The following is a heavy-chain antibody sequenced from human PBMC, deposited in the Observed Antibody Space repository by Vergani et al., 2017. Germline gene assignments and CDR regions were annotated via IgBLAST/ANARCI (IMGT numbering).Heavy chain of an antibody. CDR3: ARDQEVRIAAAGTRWVHYYYYMDV. CDR2: IIPIFGTA. CDR1: GGTFSSYA. D-gene: IGHD6-13*01. J-gene: IGHJ6*03. V-gene: IGHV1-69*01. Sequence: QVQLVQSGAEVKKPGSSVKVSCKASGGTFSSYAISWVRQAPGQGLEWMGGIIPIFGTANYAQKFQGRVTITADESTSTAYMELSSLRSEDTAVYYCARDQEVRIAAAGTRWVHYYYYMDVWGKGTTVTVYS.